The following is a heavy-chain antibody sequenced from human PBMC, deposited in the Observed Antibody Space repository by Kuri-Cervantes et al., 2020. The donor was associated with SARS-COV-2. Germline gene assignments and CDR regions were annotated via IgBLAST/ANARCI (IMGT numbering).Heavy chain of an antibody. CDR2: IYYSGST. V-gene: IGHV4-30-4*08. Sequence: SETLSLTCTVSGGSISSGDYYWSWIRQPPGKGLEWIGYIYYSGSTYYNPSLKSRVTISVDTSKNQFSLKLSSVTAADTAVYYCARTLVPPKITIFGVVRAEYFQHWGQGTLVTVS. J-gene: IGHJ1*01. D-gene: IGHD3-3*01. CDR3: ARTLVPPKITIFGVVRAEYFQH. CDR1: GGSISSGDYY.